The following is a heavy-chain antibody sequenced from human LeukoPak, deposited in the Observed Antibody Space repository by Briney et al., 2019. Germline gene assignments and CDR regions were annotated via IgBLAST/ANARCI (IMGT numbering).Heavy chain of an antibody. J-gene: IGHJ3*02. CDR1: GGSISSYY. D-gene: IGHD3-10*01. Sequence: SETLSLTCAVSGGSISSYYWSWIRQPPGKGLEWIGYIYYSGSTNYNPSLKSRVTISVDTSKNQFSLKLSSVTAADTAVYYCVRHSERAMVRGAGAFDIWGQGTMVTVSS. CDR2: IYYSGST. CDR3: VRHSERAMVRGAGAFDI. V-gene: IGHV4-59*08.